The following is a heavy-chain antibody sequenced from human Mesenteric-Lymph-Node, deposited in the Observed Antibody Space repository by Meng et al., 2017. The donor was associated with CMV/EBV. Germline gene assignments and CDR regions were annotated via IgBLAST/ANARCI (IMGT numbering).Heavy chain of an antibody. CDR1: GFTVSSNY. D-gene: IGHD4-17*01. CDR2: IYSGGST. Sequence: GGSLRPSGAAAGFTVSSNYMRGVRQAPGKGLEWVSVIYSGGSTYYADSVKGRFTISRDNSKNTLYLQMNSLRAEDTAVYYCARDSGDYGYYYYYGMDVWGQGTTVTVSS. V-gene: IGHV3-53*05. CDR3: ARDSGDYGYYYYYGMDV. J-gene: IGHJ6*02.